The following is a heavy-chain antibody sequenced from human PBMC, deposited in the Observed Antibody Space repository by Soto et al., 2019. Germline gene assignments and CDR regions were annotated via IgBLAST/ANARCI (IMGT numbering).Heavy chain of an antibody. D-gene: IGHD3-22*01. J-gene: IGHJ4*02. CDR3: TTAENYYDSSSFDY. CDR1: GFTFNNAW. CDR2: IKSKTDGGTT. Sequence: GGSLRLSCVASGFTFNNAWMNWVRQAPGKGLEWVGRIKSKTDGGTTDYAALVKGRFTISRDDSKTTLYLQMNGLKTEDTAVYYCTTAENYYDSSSFDYWGQGTLGTVS. V-gene: IGHV3-15*01.